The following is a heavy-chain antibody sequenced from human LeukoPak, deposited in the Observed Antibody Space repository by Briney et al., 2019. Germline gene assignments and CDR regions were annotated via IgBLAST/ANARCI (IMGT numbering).Heavy chain of an antibody. Sequence: PSETLSLTCTVSGGSISSYYWSWIRQPPGKGLEWIGYIYYSGSTNYNPSLKSRVTISVDTSKNQFSLKLSSVTAADTAVYYCARVVLVGYAFDIWGQGTMVTVSS. D-gene: IGHD5-12*01. CDR1: GGSISSYY. CDR2: IYYSGST. V-gene: IGHV4-59*01. J-gene: IGHJ3*02. CDR3: ARVVLVGYAFDI.